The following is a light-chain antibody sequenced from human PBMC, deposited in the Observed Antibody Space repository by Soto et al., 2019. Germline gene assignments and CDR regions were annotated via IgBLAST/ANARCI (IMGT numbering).Light chain of an antibody. Sequence: EIVMTQSPATLSVSPGERATLSFRASQTVTGALAWYQQKPGQAPRLLLYGASTRATGVPDRFSGSGSGTDFTLTISSLQSEDFAVYYCQQYNDWPPYTFGQGTNVEIK. CDR1: QTVTGA. CDR3: QQYNDWPPYT. J-gene: IGKJ2*01. CDR2: GAS. V-gene: IGKV3-15*01.